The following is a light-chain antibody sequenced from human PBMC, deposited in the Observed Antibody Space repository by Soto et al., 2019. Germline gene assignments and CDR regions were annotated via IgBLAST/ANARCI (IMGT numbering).Light chain of an antibody. J-gene: IGLJ2*01. Sequence: QSALTQPASVSGSPGQSITISCTGTSSDVGGYNYVSWYQQHPGNAPKLIIYEVSNRPSGVSNRFAGSKSGNTASLTISGRQAEDEADYYCSSYTSSSTVVFGGGTKLTVL. V-gene: IGLV2-14*01. CDR3: SSYTSSSTVV. CDR2: EVS. CDR1: SSDVGGYNY.